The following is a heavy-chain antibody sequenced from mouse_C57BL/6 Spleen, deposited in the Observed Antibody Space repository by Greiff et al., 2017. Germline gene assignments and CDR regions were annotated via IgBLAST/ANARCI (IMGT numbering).Heavy chain of an antibody. CDR3: ARPYGSSLHFDY. D-gene: IGHD1-1*01. CDR1: GYTFTSYW. CDR2: IDPSDSET. J-gene: IGHJ2*01. V-gene: IGHV1-52*01. Sequence: VQLQQPGAELVRPGSSVKLSCKASGYTFTSYWMHWVKQRPIQGLEWIGNIDPSDSETHYNQQFKDKATLTVDKSSSTAYMQLSSLTSEDSAVYYCARPYGSSLHFDYWGQGTTLTVSS.